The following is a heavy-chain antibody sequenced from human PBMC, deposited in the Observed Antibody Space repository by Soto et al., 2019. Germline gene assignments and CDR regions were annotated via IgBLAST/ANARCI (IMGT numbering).Heavy chain of an antibody. J-gene: IGHJ1*01. CDR2: INHSGST. Sequence: QVQLQQWGAGLLKPSETLSLTCAVYGGSFSGYYWSWIRQPPGKGLEWIGEINHSGSTNYNPSLKSRVTISVDTDKNQCSLKLSSVTAADTAVYYCARGPVVVAATMARGSYFQHWGQGTLVTVSS. CDR3: ARGPVVVAATMARGSYFQH. CDR1: GGSFSGYY. V-gene: IGHV4-34*01. D-gene: IGHD2-15*01.